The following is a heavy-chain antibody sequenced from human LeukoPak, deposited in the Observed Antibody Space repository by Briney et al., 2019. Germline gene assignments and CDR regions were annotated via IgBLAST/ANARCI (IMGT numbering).Heavy chain of an antibody. J-gene: IGHJ4*02. CDR3: ARGRAGQLWVKPPGMVYFDY. V-gene: IGHV4-34*01. Sequence: SETLSLTCAVYGGSFSGYYWSWIRQPPGKGLEWIGEINHSGRTNYNPSLKSRVTISVDTSKHQFSLKLSSVTAADTAVYYSARGRAGQLWVKPPGMVYFDYWDQGTRVPVSS. D-gene: IGHD5-18*01. CDR1: GGSFSGYY. CDR2: INHSGRT.